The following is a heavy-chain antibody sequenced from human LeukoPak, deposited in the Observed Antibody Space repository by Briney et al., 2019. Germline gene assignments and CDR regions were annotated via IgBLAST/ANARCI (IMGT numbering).Heavy chain of an antibody. V-gene: IGHV3-23*01. J-gene: IGHJ3*02. Sequence: GGSLRLSCAASGFTFSSYAMSWVRQAPGKGLEWVSAISGSGGSTYYADSVKGRFTISRDNSKNTLYLQMNSLRAEDTAVYYCAKANIGRYTAPPAFDIWGQGTMVTVSS. CDR2: ISGSGGST. CDR1: GFTFSSYA. D-gene: IGHD5-18*01. CDR3: AKANIGRYTAPPAFDI.